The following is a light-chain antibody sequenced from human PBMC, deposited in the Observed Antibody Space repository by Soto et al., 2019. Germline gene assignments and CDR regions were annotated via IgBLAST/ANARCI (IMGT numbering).Light chain of an antibody. CDR2: GGS. V-gene: IGKV3-20*01. CDR3: QQYGRSPPVI. CDR1: QSISSNF. Sequence: EIVLTQSPGTLSLSPGDIATLSCRASQSISSNFLAWYQHKPGQSPRLLIYGGSTRVTGIPDSFSGSGSGTDFTLTISRLEPEDFAVYYCQQYGRSPPVILGPGTNLYIK. J-gene: IGKJ3*01.